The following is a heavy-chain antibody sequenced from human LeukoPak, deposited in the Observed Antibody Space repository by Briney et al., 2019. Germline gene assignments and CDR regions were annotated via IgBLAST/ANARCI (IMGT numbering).Heavy chain of an antibody. Sequence: SETLSLTCAVSGYSISSGYYWGWIRQPPGKGLEWIGSIYQSGSTYYNPSLKSRVTISVDTSKNQFSLKLSSVTAADTAVYYCARKSWFGELLFDYWGQGTLVTVSS. J-gene: IGHJ4*02. CDR2: IYQSGST. D-gene: IGHD3-10*01. CDR3: ARKSWFGELLFDY. V-gene: IGHV4-38-2*01. CDR1: GYSISSGYY.